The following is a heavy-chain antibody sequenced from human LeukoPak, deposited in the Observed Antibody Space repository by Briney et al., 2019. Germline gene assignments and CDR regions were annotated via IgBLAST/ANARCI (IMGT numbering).Heavy chain of an antibody. CDR3: AKDVDWNDVFAFDI. CDR1: GFTFSSYG. Sequence: GGSLRLSCAASGFTFSSYGMHWVRQAPGKGLEWVAFIRYDGSNKYYAGSVKGRFTISRDNSKNTLYLHVNSLRPEDTAVYYCAKDVDWNDVFAFDIWGQGTMVTVSS. V-gene: IGHV3-30*02. J-gene: IGHJ3*02. D-gene: IGHD1-1*01. CDR2: IRYDGSNK.